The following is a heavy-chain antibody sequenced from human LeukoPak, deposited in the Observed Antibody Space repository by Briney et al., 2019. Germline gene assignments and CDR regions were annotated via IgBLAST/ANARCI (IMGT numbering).Heavy chain of an antibody. D-gene: IGHD6-13*01. CDR3: ARDLQQLVRYYGMDV. V-gene: IGHV3-48*04. Sequence: GGSLRLSCAASGFTFSSYSMSWVRQAPGKGLEWLSYISSGSSTIYYADSVKGRFTISRDNAKNSLYLQMNSLRAEDTAVYYCARDLQQLVRYYGMDVWGQGTTVTVSS. J-gene: IGHJ6*02. CDR2: ISSGSSTI. CDR1: GFTFSSYS.